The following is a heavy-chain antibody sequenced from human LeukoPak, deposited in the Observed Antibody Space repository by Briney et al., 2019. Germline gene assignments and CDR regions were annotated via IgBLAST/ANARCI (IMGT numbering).Heavy chain of an antibody. V-gene: IGHV4-4*02. CDR1: GGSISSSNW. CDR3: ARVTGGPTVTYTYYYYMDV. CDR2: IYHSGST. Sequence: SGTLSLTCAVSGGSISSSNWWSWVRQPPGKGLEWIGEIYHSGSTNYNPSLKSRVTISVDKSKNQFSLKLSSVTAADTAVYYCARVTGGPTVTYTYYYYMDVWGKGTTVTVSS. D-gene: IGHD4-17*01. J-gene: IGHJ6*03.